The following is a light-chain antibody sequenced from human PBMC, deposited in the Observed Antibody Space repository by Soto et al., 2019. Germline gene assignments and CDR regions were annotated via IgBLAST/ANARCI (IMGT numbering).Light chain of an antibody. CDR2: DAS. CDR3: QQRRSALS. Sequence: EIVLTQSPATLSLSPGERATLSCRASQSVSSYVAWYQQKPGQAPRLLIYDASNRATGIPARFSGSGSGTDFTLTISSLEPEDFAVYYCQQRRSALSFGGGTKVNIK. V-gene: IGKV3-11*01. J-gene: IGKJ4*01. CDR1: QSVSSY.